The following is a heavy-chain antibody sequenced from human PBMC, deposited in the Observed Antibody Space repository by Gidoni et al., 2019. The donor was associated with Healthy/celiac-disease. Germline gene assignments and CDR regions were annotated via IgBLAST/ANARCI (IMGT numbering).Heavy chain of an antibody. CDR1: GFTFSGSA. CDR2: IRSKANSYAT. CDR3: TSSGPTAGTGLSTIDY. Sequence: EVQLVESGGGLVQPGGSLNLSCAASGFTFSGSAMHWVRQASGTGLEWVGRIRSKANSYATAYAASVKGRFTISRDDSKNTAYLQMNSLKTEDTAVYYCTSSGPTAGTGLSTIDYWGQGTLVTVSS. V-gene: IGHV3-73*01. J-gene: IGHJ4*02. D-gene: IGHD3-10*01.